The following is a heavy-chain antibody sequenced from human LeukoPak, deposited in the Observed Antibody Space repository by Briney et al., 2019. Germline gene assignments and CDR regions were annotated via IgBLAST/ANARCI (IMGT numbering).Heavy chain of an antibody. J-gene: IGHJ4*02. CDR3: AKEKAGGGWLGWFGESVIDY. CDR2: IKQDGSDK. CDR1: GFTFTKYW. Sequence: PGGSLRLSCAASGFTFTKYWMTWVRQAPGKGLEWVGNIKQDGSDKNYMDSVKGRFTISRDNTKNSVYLQMSSLRAEDTAVCYCAKEKAGGGWLGWFGESVIDYWGQGTLVTVSS. V-gene: IGHV3-7*01. D-gene: IGHD3-10*01.